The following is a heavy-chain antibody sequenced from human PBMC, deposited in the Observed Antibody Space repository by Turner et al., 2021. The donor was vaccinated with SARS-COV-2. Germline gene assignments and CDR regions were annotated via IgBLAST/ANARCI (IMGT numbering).Heavy chain of an antibody. V-gene: IGHV3-21*01. CDR2: IGSSSSYI. J-gene: IGHJ3*02. CDR3: ARARWHYYDSSGYYPDAFDI. D-gene: IGHD3-22*01. Sequence: EVQLVESGGGLVKPGGSLSLSCAASGFTFSSYSMNWVRQAPGKGLEGVSSIGSSSSYIYNADPVKGRFTISRDNAKNSLYLKMNSLRAEDTAVYYCARARWHYYDSSGYYPDAFDIWGQGTMVTVSS. CDR1: GFTFSSYS.